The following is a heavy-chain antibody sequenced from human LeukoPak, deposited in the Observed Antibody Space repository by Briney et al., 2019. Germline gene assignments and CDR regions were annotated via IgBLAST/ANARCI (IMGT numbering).Heavy chain of an antibody. CDR3: ARDGSGSYYNVAWFDP. CDR2: ISGYNGNT. V-gene: IGHV1-18*01. CDR1: GYTFINYG. J-gene: IGHJ5*02. D-gene: IGHD3-10*01. Sequence: ASVKVSCKASGYTFINYGISWVRQAPRQGLEWMGWISGYNGNTKYEEKLQGRVTMTTDTSTSTVYMELRSLRSDDTAVYYCARDGSGSYYNVAWFDPWGQGTLVAVSS.